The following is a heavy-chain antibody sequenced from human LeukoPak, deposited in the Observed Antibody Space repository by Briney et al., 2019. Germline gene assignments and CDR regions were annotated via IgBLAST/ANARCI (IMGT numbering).Heavy chain of an antibody. CDR3: TYGDYPLTY. J-gene: IGHJ4*02. Sequence: GGSLRLSCAASGLTVTNNYWHWVRQPPGKGPEWIPILYSDGDTKYADSVKGRFTFSRDSSRNTLYLQMNGLRAEDTAVYYRTYGDYPLTYWGQGTLVSVSS. D-gene: IGHD4-17*01. V-gene: IGHV3-66*01. CDR1: GLTVTNNY. CDR2: LYSDGDT.